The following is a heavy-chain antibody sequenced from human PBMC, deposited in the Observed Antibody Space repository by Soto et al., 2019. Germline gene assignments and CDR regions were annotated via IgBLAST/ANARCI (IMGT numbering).Heavy chain of an antibody. V-gene: IGHV3-11*05. J-gene: IGHJ6*02. CDR3: ARGPCRTTSCHGSYYGMDV. CDR1: GFTFTDYY. Sequence: QVHLVESGGGLVKPGGSLRLSCAASGFTFTDYYMSWIRQAPGKGLEWVSYIGRSSDTNYADSMKGRFIISRDNAKNSLYRQMNSLRDEDTAVYYCARGPCRTTSCHGSYYGMDVWGQGTTVTVSS. CDR2: IGRSSDT. D-gene: IGHD2-2*01.